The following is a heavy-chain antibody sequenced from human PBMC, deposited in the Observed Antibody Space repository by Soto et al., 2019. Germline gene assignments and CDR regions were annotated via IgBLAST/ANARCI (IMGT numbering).Heavy chain of an antibody. CDR3: AKDMYGDYAAGGAFDI. CDR2: ISWNSGSI. CDR1: GFTFDDYA. Sequence: EVQLVESGGGLVQPGRSLRLSCAASGFTFDDYAMHWVRQAPGKGLEWVSGISWNSGSIGYADSVKGRFTISRDNAKNSLYLQMNSPRAEDTALYYCAKDMYGDYAAGGAFDIWGQGTMVTVSS. J-gene: IGHJ3*02. V-gene: IGHV3-9*01. D-gene: IGHD4-17*01.